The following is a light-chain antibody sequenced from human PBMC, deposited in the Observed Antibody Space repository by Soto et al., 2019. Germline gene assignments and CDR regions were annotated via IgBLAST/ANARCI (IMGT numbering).Light chain of an antibody. V-gene: IGKV1-5*03. CDR3: QQDNTYST. CDR1: QTINNW. J-gene: IGKJ3*01. Sequence: DIQVTQSPSSLSPSVGDRVTITCRASQTINNWLAWYQQKPGRAPKLLIYKASTLESGVPSRFSGSGSGTQFTLTISSLQPDDCATYYCQQDNTYSTFGPGTKVDIK. CDR2: KAS.